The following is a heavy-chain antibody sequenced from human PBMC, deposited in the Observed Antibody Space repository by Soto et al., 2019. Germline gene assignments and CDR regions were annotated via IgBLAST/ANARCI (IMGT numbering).Heavy chain of an antibody. J-gene: IGHJ4*02. CDR2: ITGSGGGT. CDR1: GFTFSSYA. CDR3: AKKAAASTPAFDY. D-gene: IGHD6-13*01. V-gene: IGHV3-23*01. Sequence: EVQLLESGGGLVQSGGSLRLSCAASGFTFSSYAMSWVRQAPGKGLEWVSAITGSGGGTYYADSVKGRFTISRDNSKNTLYLQMNSLRAEDTAVYYCAKKAAASTPAFDYWGQGTLATVSS.